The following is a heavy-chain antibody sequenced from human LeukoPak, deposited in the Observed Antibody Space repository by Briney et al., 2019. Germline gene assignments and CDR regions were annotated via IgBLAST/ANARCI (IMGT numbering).Heavy chain of an antibody. CDR2: IYYSGST. CDR1: GGSISSYY. J-gene: IGHJ6*03. CDR3: ARSITMVRGVIRSYYYMDV. V-gene: IGHV4-59*01. Sequence: PSQTLSLTCTVSGGSISSYYWSWLRQPPGKGLEWIGYIYYSGSTNYNPSLKSRVTISVDTSKNQFSLKLSSVTAADTAVYCCARSITMVRGVIRSYYYMDVWGKGTTVTVSS. D-gene: IGHD3-10*01.